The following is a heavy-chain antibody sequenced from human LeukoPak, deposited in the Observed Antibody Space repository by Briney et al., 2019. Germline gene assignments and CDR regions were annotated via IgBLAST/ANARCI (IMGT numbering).Heavy chain of an antibody. CDR3: ARLHEDGDYYYGMDV. D-gene: IGHD4-17*01. V-gene: IGHV1-18*01. CDR1: GYTFTSYG. J-gene: IGHJ6*02. Sequence: ASVKVSCKASGYTFTSYGISWVRQAPGQGLEWMGWISAYNGNTNYAQKLQGRVTMTTDTSTSTAYMELRSLRSDDTAVYYCARLHEDGDYYYGMDVWGQGTTVTVSS. CDR2: ISAYNGNT.